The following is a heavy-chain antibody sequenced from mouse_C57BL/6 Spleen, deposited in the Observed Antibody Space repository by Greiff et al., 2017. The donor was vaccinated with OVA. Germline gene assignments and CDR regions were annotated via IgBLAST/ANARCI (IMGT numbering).Heavy chain of an antibody. CDR1: GYTFTSYW. J-gene: IGHJ4*01. CDR3: ARMGDYGYAMDY. CDR2: IDPSDSFT. V-gene: IGHV1-69*01. Sequence: QVQLKQPGAELVMPGASVKLSCKASGYTFTSYWMHWVKQRPGQGLEWIGEIDPSDSFTNYNQKFKGKSTLTVDKSSSTAYMQLSSLTSEDSAVYYCARMGDYGYAMDYWGQGTSVTVSS. D-gene: IGHD2-4*01.